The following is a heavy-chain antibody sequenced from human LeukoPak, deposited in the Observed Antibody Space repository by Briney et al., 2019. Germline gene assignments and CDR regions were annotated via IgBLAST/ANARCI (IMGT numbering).Heavy chain of an antibody. Sequence: ASVKVSCKTSGYTFTSYYIHWVRQAPGQGLEWMGLIDPSGGSTSYAQNFQGRVTMTRDTSMSTVYMELSSLRSEDTAVYYCARGENVEMATIIGIYYYYYMDVWGKGTTVTISS. CDR2: IDPSGGST. J-gene: IGHJ6*03. V-gene: IGHV1-46*01. CDR3: ARGENVEMATIIGIYYYYYMDV. CDR1: GYTFTSYY. D-gene: IGHD5-24*01.